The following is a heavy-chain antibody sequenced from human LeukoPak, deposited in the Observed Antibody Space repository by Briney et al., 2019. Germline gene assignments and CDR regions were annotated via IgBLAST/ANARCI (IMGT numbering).Heavy chain of an antibody. D-gene: IGHD1-1*01. CDR3: ARAPTGTGGWNWFDP. Sequence: SETLSLTCTVSGGSFEHYFWSWIRQPPGKGLEFIGYVYYTGSTDYNPSLKSRVTMSVDTSKNQFSLKLSSVTAADTAVYYCARAPTGTGGWNWFDPWGQGTLVTVSS. CDR2: VYYTGST. V-gene: IGHV4-59*12. CDR1: GGSFEHYF. J-gene: IGHJ5*02.